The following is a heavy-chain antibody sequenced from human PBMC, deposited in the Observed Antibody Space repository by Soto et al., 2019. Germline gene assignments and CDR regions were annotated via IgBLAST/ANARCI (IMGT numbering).Heavy chain of an antibody. J-gene: IGHJ4*02. CDR3: ARGGYGSIIRYYRYYY. V-gene: IGHV4-4*02. D-gene: IGHD2-2*01. CDR2: IYHSGST. CDR1: SGSISSSNW. Sequence: QVPLQESGPGLVKPSGTLSLPCAVSSGSISSSNWWSWVRQPPWKGLEWIGEIYHSGSTNYNSSLKSRVTLSVDTSKNQFSLKLSCVSAADTAVYYCARGGYGSIIRYYRYYYWGQGTLVTVSS.